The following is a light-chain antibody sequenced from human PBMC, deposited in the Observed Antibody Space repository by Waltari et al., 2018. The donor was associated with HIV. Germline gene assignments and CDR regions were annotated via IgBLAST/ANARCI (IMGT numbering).Light chain of an antibody. Sequence: SAVTQPASVSGLPGQSVTISCTGGDSDFGLYKYVSWSQQHPGKVPRLILFDVDSRAPGISDRFSGSKSGPTASLNISGLRAEDEADYYCASFTGDDTVLFGGGTKVTVL. J-gene: IGLJ2*01. V-gene: IGLV2-14*03. CDR3: ASFTGDDTVL. CDR2: DVD. CDR1: DSDFGLYKY.